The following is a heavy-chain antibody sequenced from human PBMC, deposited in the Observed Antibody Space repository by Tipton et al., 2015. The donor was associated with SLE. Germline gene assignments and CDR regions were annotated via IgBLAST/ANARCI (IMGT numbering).Heavy chain of an antibody. CDR2: INHSGST. Sequence: GLVKPSETLSLTCAVSGESFSGHYWSWIRQPPGKGLEWIGEINHSGSTNYNPSLKSRVTISVDTSKNQFSLKLTSVTAADTAVYYCAPNDAFGIWGQGTMVTVSS. J-gene: IGHJ3*02. V-gene: IGHV4-34*01. CDR1: GESFSGHY. CDR3: APNDAFGI.